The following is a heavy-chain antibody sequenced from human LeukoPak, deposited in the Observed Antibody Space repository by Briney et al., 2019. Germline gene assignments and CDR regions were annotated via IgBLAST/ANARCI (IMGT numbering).Heavy chain of an antibody. CDR3: ARVGIAVAGTIVWFEP. Sequence: PSETLSLTCTVSGGSISSGDYYWSWIRQPPGKGLEWIGYIYYSGSTYYNPSLKSRVTISVDTSKNQFSLKLSSVTAADTAVYYCARVGIAVAGTIVWFEPWGEGTLVTVSS. J-gene: IGHJ5*02. CDR1: GGSISSGDYY. D-gene: IGHD6-19*01. CDR2: IYYSGST. V-gene: IGHV4-30-4*01.